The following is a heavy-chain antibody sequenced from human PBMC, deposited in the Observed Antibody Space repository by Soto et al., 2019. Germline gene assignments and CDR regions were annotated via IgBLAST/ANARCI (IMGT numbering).Heavy chain of an antibody. CDR1: GGSVSSGSYY. D-gene: IGHD6-19*01. Sequence: QVQLQESGPGLVKPSETLSLTCTVSGGSVSSGSYYWSWIRQPPGKGLEWIGYIYYSGSTNYNPSLKRRVTISVDTSKNQFSLKLSSVTAADTAVYYCARDPLYSSGFDYWGQGTLVTVSS. CDR3: ARDPLYSSGFDY. V-gene: IGHV4-61*01. CDR2: IYYSGST. J-gene: IGHJ4*02.